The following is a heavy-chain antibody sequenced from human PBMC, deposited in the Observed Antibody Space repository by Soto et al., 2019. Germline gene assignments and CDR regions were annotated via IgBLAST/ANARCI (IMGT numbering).Heavy chain of an antibody. D-gene: IGHD3-10*01. Sequence: SETLSLTCTVSGGSMSDYFWTWIRQPAGKRLEWVGRKSISGNTDSNPSLMGRASMSVDRSKNQFSLKLSSVTAADTAVYYCASRAMVRGVIIDYWGQGTLVTVSS. CDR2: KSISGNT. J-gene: IGHJ4*02. CDR3: ASRAMVRGVIIDY. V-gene: IGHV4-4*07. CDR1: GGSMSDYF.